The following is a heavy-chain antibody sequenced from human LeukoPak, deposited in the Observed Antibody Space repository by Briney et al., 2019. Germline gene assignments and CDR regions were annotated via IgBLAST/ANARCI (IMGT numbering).Heavy chain of an antibody. Sequence: SETLSLTCTVSGGSISSYYWSWIRQPPGKGLEWIGYIYYSGSTNYNPSLKSRVTISVDTSKNQFSLKLSSVTAADTAVHYCARHSQPFGDNNWFDPWGQGTLVTVSS. CDR1: GGSISSYY. V-gene: IGHV4-59*08. J-gene: IGHJ5*02. CDR3: ARHSQPFGDNNWFDP. CDR2: IYYSGST. D-gene: IGHD3-10*01.